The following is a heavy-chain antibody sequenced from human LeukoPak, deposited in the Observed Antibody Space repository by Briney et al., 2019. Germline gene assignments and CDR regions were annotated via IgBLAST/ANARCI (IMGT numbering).Heavy chain of an antibody. CDR1: GFTFSRNW. Sequence: GGSLRLSCAASGFTFSRNWMIWVRQAPGKRLEWVANINQDGSEKYYVDSVKGRFTISRDNAKNSLFLQMNSLRAEDTAVYYCARVGSGNFLGAFDIWGQGTMVTVSS. V-gene: IGHV3-7*03. D-gene: IGHD1-26*01. J-gene: IGHJ3*02. CDR3: ARVGSGNFLGAFDI. CDR2: INQDGSEK.